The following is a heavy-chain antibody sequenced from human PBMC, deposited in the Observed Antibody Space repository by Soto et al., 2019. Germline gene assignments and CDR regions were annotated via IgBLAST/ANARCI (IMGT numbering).Heavy chain of an antibody. D-gene: IGHD5-12*01. Sequence: QVQLVESGGGVVQPGRSLRLSCAASGFTFSSYGMHWVRQAPGKGLEWVAVIWYDGSNKYYADSVKGRFTISRDNSKNTLYLQMNSLRAEDTAVYYCARDKVATTTDGYYYYGMDVWGQGTTVTVSS. J-gene: IGHJ6*02. CDR3: ARDKVATTTDGYYYYGMDV. CDR2: IWYDGSNK. CDR1: GFTFSSYG. V-gene: IGHV3-33*01.